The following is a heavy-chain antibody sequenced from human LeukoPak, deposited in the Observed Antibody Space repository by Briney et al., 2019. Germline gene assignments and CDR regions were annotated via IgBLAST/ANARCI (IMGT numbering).Heavy chain of an antibody. V-gene: IGHV3-48*03. CDR3: ATVVGTTRARGFDF. CDR1: GFTFASYE. D-gene: IGHD1-26*01. Sequence: GGSLRLSCAASGFTFASYEMNWVRQAPGKGLEWVSYITSSGGTIYYADSVKGRFTISRDNAKNSLYLQMNSLRGEDTAVYYCATVVGTTRARGFDFWGQGTLVTVSS. CDR2: ITSSGGTI. J-gene: IGHJ4*02.